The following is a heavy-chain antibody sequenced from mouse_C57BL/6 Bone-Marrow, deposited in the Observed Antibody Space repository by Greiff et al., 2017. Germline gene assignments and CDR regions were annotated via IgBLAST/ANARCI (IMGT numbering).Heavy chain of an antibody. CDR3: ARRGYYYAMDY. CDR2: LSSGGSYT. J-gene: IGHJ4*01. Sequence: EVHLVESGGDLVKPGGSLKLSCAASGFTFSSYGMSWVRQTPDKRLEWVATLSSGGSYTYYPDSVKGRFTITRDNAKNTLYLQMSSLKSEDTAMYYCARRGYYYAMDYWGQGTSVTVSS. CDR1: GFTFSSYG. V-gene: IGHV5-6*01.